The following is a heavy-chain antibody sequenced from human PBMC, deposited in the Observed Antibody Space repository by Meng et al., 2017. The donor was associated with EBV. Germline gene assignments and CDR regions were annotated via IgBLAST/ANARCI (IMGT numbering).Heavy chain of an antibody. CDR3: AKSSSSTPGVVDS. CDR1: GAAVSGGTFH. V-gene: IGHV4-61*01. Sequence: QGPRLGAGSGLVKPLETLSPTCSVSGAAVSGGTFHWSWIRQPPGKELQWIGYIYDGGTTIYNPSLKSRVTIFLDTSRNQFSLGLRSVTTADTAVYYCAKSSSSTPGVVDSWGQGALVTVSS. CDR2: IYDGGTT. J-gene: IGHJ4*02. D-gene: IGHD2-2*01.